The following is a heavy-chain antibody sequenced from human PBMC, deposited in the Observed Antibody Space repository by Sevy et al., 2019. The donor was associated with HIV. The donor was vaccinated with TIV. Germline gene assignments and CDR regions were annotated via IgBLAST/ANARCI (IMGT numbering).Heavy chain of an antibody. D-gene: IGHD3-22*01. J-gene: IGHJ3*01. CDR3: AKALNPALESMLEVNLRSLKGFDV. V-gene: IGHV3-23*01. CDR1: GFTFNTHA. CDR2: ISGPGYGT. Sequence: GESLKISCAASGFTFNTHAMNWVRQAPGKGLEWVSVISGPGYGTNYADSVKGRFTISRDNSKNTLFLQMNSLRDDDMAVYYCAKALNPALESMLEVNLRSLKGFDVWGQGTMVTVSS.